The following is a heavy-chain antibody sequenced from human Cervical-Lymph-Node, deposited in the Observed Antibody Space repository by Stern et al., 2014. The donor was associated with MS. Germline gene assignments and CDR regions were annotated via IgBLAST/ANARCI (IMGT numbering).Heavy chain of an antibody. Sequence: VQLVESGGGVVQPGTSLRLSCTASGFTFSSYGMHWVRQAPGKGLGWVAVVSYDGSKEHYVDSVKGRITISRDNSENTLYLQMHNLRAEDTAVYYCAKDWATGNFDYWGQGTLVTVSS. CDR1: GFTFSSYG. J-gene: IGHJ4*02. CDR2: VSYDGSKE. D-gene: IGHD5-12*01. V-gene: IGHV3-30*18. CDR3: AKDWATGNFDY.